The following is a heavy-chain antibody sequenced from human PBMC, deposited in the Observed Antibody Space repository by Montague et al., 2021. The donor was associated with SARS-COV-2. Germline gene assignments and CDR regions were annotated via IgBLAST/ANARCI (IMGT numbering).Heavy chain of an antibody. V-gene: IGHV4-59*08. Sequence: SETLSLTCTVSGVSISSYYWSRIRQLPGKGLEWIGCIYFSGSTNYNPSLKSRVTISVDTSKNQFSLKLSSVTAADTAVYYCARHGRFSVIVNTPRGAFDIWGQGTMVTVSS. CDR3: ARHGRFSVIVNTPRGAFDI. J-gene: IGHJ3*02. CDR2: IYFSGST. D-gene: IGHD3-22*01. CDR1: GVSISSYY.